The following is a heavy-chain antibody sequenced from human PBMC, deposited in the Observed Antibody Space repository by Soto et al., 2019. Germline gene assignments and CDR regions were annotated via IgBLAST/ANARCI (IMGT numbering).Heavy chain of an antibody. D-gene: IGHD3-10*01. Sequence: EVQLVESGGGLVQPGGSLRLSCAASGFTFSDYYMDWVRQAPGKGLEWVGRTRNKANSYTTEYAASVKGRFTISSDDSENSLFRQMSSLKADDTAVYYCVRVRGVDTYHFDYWGQGTLVTVCS. V-gene: IGHV3-72*01. CDR2: TRNKANSYTT. J-gene: IGHJ4*02. CDR1: GFTFSDYY. CDR3: VRVRGVDTYHFDY.